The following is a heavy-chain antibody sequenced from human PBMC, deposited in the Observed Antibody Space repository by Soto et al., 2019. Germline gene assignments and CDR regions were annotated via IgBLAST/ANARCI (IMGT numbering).Heavy chain of an antibody. CDR2: IYYSGST. V-gene: IGHV4-31*02. CDR3: ARTSIVVVPAAYYYYGMDV. Sequence: SETLSLTCTVSGGSISSGGYYWSWIRQHPGKGLEWIGYIYYSGSTYYNPSLKGRVTISVDTSKNQFSLKLSSVTAADTAVYYCARTSIVVVPAAYYYYGMDVWGQGTTVTVSS. J-gene: IGHJ6*02. CDR1: GGSISSGGYY. D-gene: IGHD2-2*01.